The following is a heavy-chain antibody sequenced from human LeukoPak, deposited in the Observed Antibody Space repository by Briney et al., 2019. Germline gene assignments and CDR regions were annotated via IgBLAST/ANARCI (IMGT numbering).Heavy chain of an antibody. CDR3: ARDRAYYDSSGYYKLYDY. CDR1: GYTFTNYD. D-gene: IGHD3-22*01. Sequence: ASVKVSCKASGYTFTNYDITWVRQATGQGLEWMGWMKPNSGNTGYAQKFQGRVTMTTDTSTSTAYMELRSLRSDDTAVYYCARDRAYYDSSGYYKLYDYWGQGTLVTVSS. CDR2: MKPNSGNT. J-gene: IGHJ4*02. V-gene: IGHV1-8*01.